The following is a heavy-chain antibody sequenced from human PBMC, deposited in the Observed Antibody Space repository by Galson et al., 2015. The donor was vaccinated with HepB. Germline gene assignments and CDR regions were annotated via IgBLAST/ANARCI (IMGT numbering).Heavy chain of an antibody. D-gene: IGHD2-2*01. CDR1: GFTFSSYA. CDR3: AKGYCSSTSCYWLDTIRCMDV. V-gene: IGHV3-23*01. Sequence: SLRLSCAASGFTFSSYAMSWVRQAPGKGLEWVSAISGSGGSTYYADSVKGRFTISRDNSKNTLYLQMNSLRAEDTAVYYCAKGYCSSTSCYWLDTIRCMDVWGQGTTVTVSS. J-gene: IGHJ6*02. CDR2: ISGSGGST.